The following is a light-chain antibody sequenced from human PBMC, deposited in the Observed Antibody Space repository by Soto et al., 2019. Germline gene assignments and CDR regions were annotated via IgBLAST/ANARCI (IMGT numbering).Light chain of an antibody. CDR1: QSVSSS. V-gene: IGKV3-15*01. CDR2: DAS. J-gene: IGKJ1*01. CDR3: QQYSNWPRT. Sequence: ETVMRQSPATLSVPPGEGATLSCRASQSVSSSLAWYQQTAGQAPRLLIYDASTRATGIPARFAGSGSGTEFTLTISSLQPEDFAVYYCQQYSNWPRTFGQGTKVDIK.